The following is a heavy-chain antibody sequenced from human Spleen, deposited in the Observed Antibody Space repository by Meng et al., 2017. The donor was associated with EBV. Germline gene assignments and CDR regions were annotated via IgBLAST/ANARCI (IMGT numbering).Heavy chain of an antibody. J-gene: IGHJ4*01. CDR3: ARDRRTMGSDY. V-gene: IGHV4-39*07. CDR2: IYYTGST. Sequence: GLVPGLGNVSDPLSLTCICSCGSDRNTNHYWGWIRQPPGKGLECIWYIYYTGSTYYNPSHESRVTISIDTSKNQFSLKLNSVTAADTAVYYCARDRRTMGSDYWGHGILVTVSS. CDR1: CGSDRNTNHY. D-gene: IGHD4/OR15-4a*01.